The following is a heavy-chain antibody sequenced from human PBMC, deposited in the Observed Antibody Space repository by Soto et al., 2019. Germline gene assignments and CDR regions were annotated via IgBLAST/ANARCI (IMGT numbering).Heavy chain of an antibody. CDR2: IWYDGSNK. CDR3: AKLECSGGSCYSGRLVDYFYYYMDV. CDR1: GFTFSSYG. Sequence: GSLRLSCAASGFTFSSYGMHWVRQAPGKGLEWVAVIWYDGSNKYYADSVKGRFTISRDNSKNTLYLQMNSLRAEDTAVYHCAKLECSGGSCYSGRLVDYFYYYMDVWGKGTTVTVPS. D-gene: IGHD2-15*01. J-gene: IGHJ6*03. V-gene: IGHV3-33*06.